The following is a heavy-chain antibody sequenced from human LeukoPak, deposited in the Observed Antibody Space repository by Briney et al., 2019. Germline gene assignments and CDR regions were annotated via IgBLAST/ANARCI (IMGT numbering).Heavy chain of an antibody. Sequence: SSETLSLTCTVSGGSISSYYWSWIRQPPGKGLEWIGYIYYSGSTNYNPSLKSRVTTSVDTSKNQFSLKLSSVTAADTAVYYCARQDDRSGIPFDYWGQGTLVTVSS. CDR2: IYYSGST. V-gene: IGHV4-59*08. D-gene: IGHD3-22*01. CDR3: ARQDDRSGIPFDY. J-gene: IGHJ4*02. CDR1: GGSISSYY.